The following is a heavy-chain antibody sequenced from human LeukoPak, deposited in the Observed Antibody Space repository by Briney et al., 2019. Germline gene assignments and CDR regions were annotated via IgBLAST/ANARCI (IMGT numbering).Heavy chain of an antibody. Sequence: PGGSLRLSCAASGFTFSSYAMSWVRQAPGKGLEWVSAISGSGGSTYYADSVKGRFTISRDNSKNTLYLQMNSLRAEDTAVYYCAKPGGERIVVVVAATPWFDPWGQGTLVTVSS. V-gene: IGHV3-23*01. CDR2: ISGSGGST. CDR1: GFTFSSYA. J-gene: IGHJ5*02. CDR3: AKPGGERIVVVVAATPWFDP. D-gene: IGHD2-15*01.